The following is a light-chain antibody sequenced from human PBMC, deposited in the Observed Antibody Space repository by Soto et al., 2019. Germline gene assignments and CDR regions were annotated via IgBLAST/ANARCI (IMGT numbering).Light chain of an antibody. Sequence: EIVLTQSPGTLSFSPGERDTLSCRASQRVSSSYLAWYQQKTGQAPSLLMYGASRRATGIPARLSGSGSGTDFTLTISSLEPEDFAVYYCQQRSSWPPTFGQGTKVDIK. V-gene: IGKV3D-20*02. J-gene: IGKJ1*01. CDR3: QQRSSWPPT. CDR2: GAS. CDR1: QRVSSSY.